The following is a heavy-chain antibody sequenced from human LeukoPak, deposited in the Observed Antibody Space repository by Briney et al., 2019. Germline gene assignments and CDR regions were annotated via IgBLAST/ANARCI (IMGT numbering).Heavy chain of an antibody. V-gene: IGHV4-59*01. J-gene: IGHJ3*02. CDR3: ARYGNPADALDI. D-gene: IGHD4-17*01. CDR2: IYYSGST. Sequence: PSETLSLTCTVSGGSISSYYWSWIRQPPGKGLEWIGYIYYSGSTNYNPSLKSRVTISVDTSKNQFSLKLSSVTPADTAVYYCARYGNPADALDIWGQGTMVTDSS. CDR1: GGSISSYY.